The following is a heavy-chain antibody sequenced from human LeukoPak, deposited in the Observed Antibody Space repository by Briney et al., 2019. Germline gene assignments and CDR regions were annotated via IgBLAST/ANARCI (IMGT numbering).Heavy chain of an antibody. J-gene: IGHJ4*02. CDR3: AKDTNYNIFGGDFDY. D-gene: IGHD3-9*01. CDR2: ISWNSGSI. Sequence: GGSLRLSCAASGFTFDDYAMHRVRQAPGKGLEWVSGISWNSGSIGYADSVKGRFTISRDNAKNSLYLQMNSLRAEDTALYYCAKDTNYNIFGGDFDYWGQGTLVTVSS. V-gene: IGHV3-9*01. CDR1: GFTFDDYA.